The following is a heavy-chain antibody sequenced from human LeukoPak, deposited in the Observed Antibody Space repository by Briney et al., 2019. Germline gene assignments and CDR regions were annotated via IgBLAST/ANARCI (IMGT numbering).Heavy chain of an antibody. D-gene: IGHD3-3*01. V-gene: IGHV3-30*18. CDR2: ISYDGSNK. Sequence: SGGSLRLSCAASGFTFSSYGMHWVRQAPGKGLEWVAVISYDGSNKYYADSVKGRFTISRDNSKNTLYLQMNSLRAEDTAVYYCAKGSTFISGYDFWSGPNWFDPWGQGTLVTVSS. J-gene: IGHJ5*02. CDR3: AKGSTFISGYDFWSGPNWFDP. CDR1: GFTFSSYG.